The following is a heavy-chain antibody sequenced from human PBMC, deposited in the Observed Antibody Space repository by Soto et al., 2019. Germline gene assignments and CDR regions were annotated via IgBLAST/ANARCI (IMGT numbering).Heavy chain of an antibody. Sequence: QVQLQESGPGLVKPSETLSLTCTVSGVSVSNGSYYWSWIRQPPGKGLEWIGYIYYSGSTNYNTSLKRRVTISVDTSKNQFALKLSSVTATDTAIYYCAREQQLGHVKTFDHWGQGTLVTVSS. V-gene: IGHV4-61*01. CDR1: GVSVSNGSYY. CDR3: AREQQLGHVKTFDH. D-gene: IGHD6-13*01. CDR2: IYYSGST. J-gene: IGHJ4*02.